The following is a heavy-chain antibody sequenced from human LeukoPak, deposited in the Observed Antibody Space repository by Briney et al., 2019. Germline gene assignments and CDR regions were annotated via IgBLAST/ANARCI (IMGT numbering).Heavy chain of an antibody. D-gene: IGHD4-17*01. Sequence: SETLSLTCTVSGGPISSSSYYWGWIRQPPGKGLEWIGSIYYSGSTYYNPSLKSRVTISVDTSKNQFSLKLSSVTAADTAVYYCASILTTVTTPIDYWGQGTLVTVSS. CDR1: GGPISSSSYY. V-gene: IGHV4-39*01. CDR3: ASILTTVTTPIDY. J-gene: IGHJ4*02. CDR2: IYYSGST.